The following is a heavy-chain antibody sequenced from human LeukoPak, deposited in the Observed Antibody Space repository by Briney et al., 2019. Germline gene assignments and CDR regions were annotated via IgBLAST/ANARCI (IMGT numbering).Heavy chain of an antibody. D-gene: IGHD6-13*01. Sequence: PGGSLRLSCAASGFTFSSYAMHWVRQAPGKGLEWVAVISYDGSNKYYADSVKGRFTISRDNSKNSLYLQMNSLRAEDTALYYCAKDLSYSSSHPFDYWGQGTLVTVSS. CDR3: AKDLSYSSSHPFDY. CDR1: GFTFSSYA. V-gene: IGHV3-30-3*01. J-gene: IGHJ4*02. CDR2: ISYDGSNK.